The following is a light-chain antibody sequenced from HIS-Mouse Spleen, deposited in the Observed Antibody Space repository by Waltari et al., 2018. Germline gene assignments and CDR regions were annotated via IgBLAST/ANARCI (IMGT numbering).Light chain of an antibody. Sequence: QSALTQPAFVSGSPGQSITISCPGTSSDVGGYNYVSWYQQHPGKAPKLMIYDVSNRPSGVSNRFSGSKSGNTASLTISGLQAEDEADYYCSSYTSSSTYVFGTGTKVTVL. CDR2: DVS. V-gene: IGLV2-14*03. CDR1: SSDVGGYNY. J-gene: IGLJ1*01. CDR3: SSYTSSSTYV.